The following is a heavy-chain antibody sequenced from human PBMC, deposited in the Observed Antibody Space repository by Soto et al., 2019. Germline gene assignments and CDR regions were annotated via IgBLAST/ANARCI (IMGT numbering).Heavy chain of an antibody. CDR3: AAVPCSGGSCYYNYYYMDV. J-gene: IGHJ6*03. D-gene: IGHD2-15*01. CDR1: GYTFTSYG. V-gene: IGHV1-18*01. CDR2: ISAYNGNT. Sequence: ASVKVSCKASGYTFTSYGISWVRQAPGQGLEWMGWISAYNGNTNYAQKLQGRVTMTTDTSTSTAYMELSSLRSEDTAVYYCAAVPCSGGSCYYNYYYMDVWGKGTTVTVSS.